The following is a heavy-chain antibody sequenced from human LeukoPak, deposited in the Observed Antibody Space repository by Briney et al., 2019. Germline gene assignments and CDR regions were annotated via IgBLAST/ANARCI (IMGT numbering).Heavy chain of an antibody. J-gene: IGHJ6*03. CDR2: ISGSGGST. CDR3: AKELSGYYYYYMDV. V-gene: IGHV3-23*01. D-gene: IGHD3-10*01. Sequence: GGSLRLSCAASGFTFSSYAMSWVRQAPGKGPEWVSAISGSGGSTYYADSVKGRFTISRDNSKNTLYLQMNSLRAEDTAVYYCAKELSGYYYYYMDVWGKGTTVTVSS. CDR1: GFTFSSYA.